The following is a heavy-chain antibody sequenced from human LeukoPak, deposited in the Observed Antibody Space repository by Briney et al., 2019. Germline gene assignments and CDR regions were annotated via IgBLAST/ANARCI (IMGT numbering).Heavy chain of an antibody. CDR1: GGSISSGSYY. J-gene: IGHJ6*02. V-gene: IGHV4-39*07. CDR2: LYYSGST. D-gene: IGHD6-19*01. Sequence: SETLSLTCTVSGGSISSGSYYWDWIRQPPGKGLEWIGSLYYSGSTNYNPSLKSRVTISVDTSKNQFSLKLSSVTAADTAVYYCARAVAVAGTDYYYYYYGMDVWGQGTTVTVSS. CDR3: ARAVAVAGTDYYYYYYGMDV.